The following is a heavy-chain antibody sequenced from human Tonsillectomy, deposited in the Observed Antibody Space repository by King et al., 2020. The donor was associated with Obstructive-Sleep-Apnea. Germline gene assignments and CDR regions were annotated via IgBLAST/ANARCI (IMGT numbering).Heavy chain of an antibody. D-gene: IGHD5-12*01. Sequence: ESGGGVVQPGRSLRLSCAASGFSFSGYAMHWVRQTPGKGLQWVAVIWYDGNKKYSDDSVKGRFTISRDNSKNTLFLQMNSLRAEDTAVYYCPKEPSVATDLGYYYYYSGMEVWGQGTTVTVAS. J-gene: IGHJ6*02. CDR3: PKEPSVATDLGYYYYYSGMEV. CDR1: GFSFSGYA. V-gene: IGHV3-33*03. CDR2: IWYDGNKK.